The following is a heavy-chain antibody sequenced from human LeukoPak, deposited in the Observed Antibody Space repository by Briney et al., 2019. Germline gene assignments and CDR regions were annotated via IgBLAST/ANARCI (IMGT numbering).Heavy chain of an antibody. CDR3: ARSQGYCSGGSCLQGDWFDP. D-gene: IGHD2-15*01. CDR2: IYPGDSDT. Sequence: GESLKISCKGSGYSFTSYWIGWVRQMPGKGLEWMGIIYPGDSDTRYSPSFQGQGTISADTSISTTYLQWSSLKASDTAMYYCARSQGYCSGGSCLQGDWFDPWGRGTLVTVSS. CDR1: GYSFTSYW. J-gene: IGHJ5*02. V-gene: IGHV5-51*01.